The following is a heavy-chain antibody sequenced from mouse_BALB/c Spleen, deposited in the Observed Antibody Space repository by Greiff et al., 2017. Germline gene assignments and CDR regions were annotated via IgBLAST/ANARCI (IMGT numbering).Heavy chain of an antibody. CDR3: ARDDYDRYYFDY. Sequence: QVQLKESGAELVRPGTSVKISCKASGYTFTNYWLGWVKQRPGHGLEWIGDIYPGGGYTNYNEKFKGKATLTADTSSSTAYMQLSSLTSEDSAVDFCARDDYDRYYFDYWGQGTTLTVSS. CDR1: GYTFTNYW. J-gene: IGHJ2*01. CDR2: IYPGGGYT. V-gene: IGHV1-63*02. D-gene: IGHD2-4*01.